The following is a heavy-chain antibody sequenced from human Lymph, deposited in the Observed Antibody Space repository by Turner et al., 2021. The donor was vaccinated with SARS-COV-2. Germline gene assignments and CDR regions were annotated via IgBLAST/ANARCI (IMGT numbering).Heavy chain of an antibody. CDR3: ARGGLYYYDSSAYYGDAFDF. CDR2: INPDSGVT. CDR1: GYTFTGYY. V-gene: IGHV1-2*02. D-gene: IGHD3-22*01. J-gene: IGHJ3*01. Sequence: QVKLVQSGAEVKEPGASVKVSCTASGYTFTGYYMHWARQAPGQGLEWMGWINPDSGVTNYAQNFHDRVTMTRDTSISTAYMELSRLRSDDTAVYYCARGGLYYYDSSAYYGDAFDFWGQGTMVTVSS.